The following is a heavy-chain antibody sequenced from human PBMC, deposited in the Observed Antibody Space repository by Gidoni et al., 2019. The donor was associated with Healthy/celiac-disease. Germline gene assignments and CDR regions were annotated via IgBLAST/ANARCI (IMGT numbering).Heavy chain of an antibody. V-gene: IGHV3-23*01. CDR1: GFTFSSYA. CDR2: ISGSGGST. CDR3: AKDSGYDSGDHDAFDI. J-gene: IGHJ3*02. D-gene: IGHD5-12*01. Sequence: EVQLLESGGGLVQHGGSLRLSCATAGFTFSSYAMSWVRQAPGKGLEWVAVISGSGGSTYYADSVKGRFTISRDNSKNTLYLQMNSLRAEDTAVYYCAKDSGYDSGDHDAFDIWGQGTMVTVSS.